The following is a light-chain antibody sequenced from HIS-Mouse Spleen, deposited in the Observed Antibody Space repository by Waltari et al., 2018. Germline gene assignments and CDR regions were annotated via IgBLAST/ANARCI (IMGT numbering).Light chain of an antibody. V-gene: IGKV1-13*02. CDR3: QQFNSYPALT. J-gene: IGKJ4*01. Sequence: AIQLTQSPSSLPASVGDRVTITCRASQGISSALAWYQQKPGKAPKPLIYDASSLESGVPSRFSGSGSGTDFTLTISSLQPEDFATYYCQQFNSYPALTFGGGTKVEIK. CDR2: DAS. CDR1: QGISSA.